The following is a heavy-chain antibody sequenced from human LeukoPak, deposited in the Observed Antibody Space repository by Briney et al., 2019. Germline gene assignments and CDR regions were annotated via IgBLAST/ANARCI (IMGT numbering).Heavy chain of an antibody. D-gene: IGHD4-17*01. Sequence: GGSLRLSCAASGFTFSSYSMNWVRQAPGKGLEWVSVLYYGVSTFYKDSVKGRFTTSGDNFKNTVYLQMNSLRAEDTAVYYCATGRQNYGDYPYWGQGALVTVSS. J-gene: IGHJ4*02. CDR2: LYYGVST. CDR1: GFTFSSYS. V-gene: IGHV3-53*01. CDR3: ATGRQNYGDYPY.